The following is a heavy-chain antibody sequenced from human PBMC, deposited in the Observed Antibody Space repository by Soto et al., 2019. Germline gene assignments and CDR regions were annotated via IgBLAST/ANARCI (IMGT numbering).Heavy chain of an antibody. CDR1: GYTFTSYD. CDR3: AGGDGLLWFGELLFWGHHAFDI. CDR2: MNPNSGNT. J-gene: IGHJ3*02. V-gene: IGHV1-8*01. Sequence: QVQLVQSGAEVKKPGASVKVSCKASGYTFTSYDINWVRQATGQGLEWMGWMNPNSGNTGYAQKFQGRVTMTRNTSISTAYMELSSLRSEDTAVYYCAGGDGLLWFGELLFWGHHAFDIWGQGTMVTVSS. D-gene: IGHD3-10*01.